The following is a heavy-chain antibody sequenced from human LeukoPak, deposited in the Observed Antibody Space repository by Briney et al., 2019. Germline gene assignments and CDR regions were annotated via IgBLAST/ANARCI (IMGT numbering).Heavy chain of an antibody. D-gene: IGHD3-3*01. CDR3: ARDHARITIFGVVIDRPPFSHHDFDY. CDR1: GFTVSSNY. J-gene: IGHJ4*02. Sequence: GGSLRLSCAASGFTVSSNYMSWVRQAPGKGLEWVSVIYSGGSTYYADSVKGRFTISRDNAKNSLYLQMNSLRAEDTAVYYCARDHARITIFGVVIDRPPFSHHDFDYWGQGTLVTVSS. V-gene: IGHV3-53*01. CDR2: IYSGGST.